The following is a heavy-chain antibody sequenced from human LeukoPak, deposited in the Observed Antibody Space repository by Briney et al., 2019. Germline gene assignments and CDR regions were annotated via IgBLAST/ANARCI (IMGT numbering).Heavy chain of an antibody. CDR3: APEGDGYILFDY. D-gene: IGHD5-24*01. CDR1: GFTFSSYG. Sequence: GGSLRLSCAAPGFTFSSYGMHWVRQAPGKGLEWVAVISYDGSNKYYADSVKGRFTISRDNSKNTLYLQMNSLRVEDTAVYYCAPEGDGYILFDYWGQGTLVTVSS. CDR2: ISYDGSNK. J-gene: IGHJ4*02. V-gene: IGHV3-30*03.